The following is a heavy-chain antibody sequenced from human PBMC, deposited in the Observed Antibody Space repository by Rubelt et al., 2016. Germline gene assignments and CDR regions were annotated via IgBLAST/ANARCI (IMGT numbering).Heavy chain of an antibody. CDR3: ALVGEGIGY. Sequence: EVQLVESGGGLIQPGGSLRLSCAASGFTVSSNYMSWVRQAPGTGLECVSFIYSGGSTYCADSVKGRFTISRDNSKNTLYVQMNSLRADETAVYYCALVGEGIGYWGQGTLVTVSS. D-gene: IGHD3-10*01. J-gene: IGHJ4*02. V-gene: IGHV3-53*01. CDR2: IYSGGST. CDR1: GFTVSSNY.